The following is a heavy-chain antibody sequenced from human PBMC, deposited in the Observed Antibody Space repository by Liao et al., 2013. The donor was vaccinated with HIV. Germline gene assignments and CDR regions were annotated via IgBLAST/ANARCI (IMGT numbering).Heavy chain of an antibody. J-gene: IGHJ5*02. V-gene: IGHV4-34*01. CDR3: ARDAYFDWDNWFDP. CDR2: ISHSGRT. Sequence: QVQLQQWGAGLLKPSETLSLTCAVYGGSFSAHYWSWIRQPPGKGLEWIGEISHSGRTSFNPSLKGRVTISADMSKNQFSLRLSSVTAADTAVYYCARDAYFDWDNWFDPWGQGTLVTVSS. D-gene: IGHD3-9*01. CDR1: GGSFSAHY.